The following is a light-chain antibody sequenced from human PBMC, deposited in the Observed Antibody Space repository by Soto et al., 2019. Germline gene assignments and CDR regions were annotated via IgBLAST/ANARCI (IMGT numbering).Light chain of an antibody. CDR1: QSVSSN. Sequence: EIVMTQSPATLSVSPGEGATLSCRASQSVSSNLAWYQQKPGQAPRLLIYGASTRANGIPVRFSGSASGTEFTLTISSLQSEGFAVYYCQQYNKWPLTFGGGTQVEIK. V-gene: IGKV3-15*01. CDR3: QQYNKWPLT. CDR2: GAS. J-gene: IGKJ4*01.